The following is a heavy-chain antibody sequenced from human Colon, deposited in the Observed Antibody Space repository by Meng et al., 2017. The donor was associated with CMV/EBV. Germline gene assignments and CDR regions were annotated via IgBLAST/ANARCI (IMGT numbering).Heavy chain of an antibody. D-gene: IGHD3-3*01. Sequence: GGSLRLSCAASGFTFSNYAIHWVRQAPGKGLDWVALISFDGTNIQYSDSVKGRFIISRDNSKNTLYLQMNSLRPEDTAVYFCAKGRMYYDFWSGYEDWGQGTLVTVSS. CDR2: ISFDGTNI. CDR1: GFTFSNYA. CDR3: AKGRMYYDFWSGYED. V-gene: IGHV3-30-3*01. J-gene: IGHJ4*02.